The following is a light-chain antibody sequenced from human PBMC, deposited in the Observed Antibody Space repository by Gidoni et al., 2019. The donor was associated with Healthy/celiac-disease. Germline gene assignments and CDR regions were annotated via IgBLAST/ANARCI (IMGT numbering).Light chain of an antibody. CDR2: KAS. CDR1: QTISSW. V-gene: IGKV1-5*03. CDR3: QQYNSYPYT. Sequence: DIQMTQSPSTLSASVGDRVTITCRASQTISSWLAWYQQKPGKAPKLLIYKASSLESGVPSRFSGSGSGTEFTLTISSLQPDDFATYYCQQYNSYPYTFGQGTKLEIK. J-gene: IGKJ2*01.